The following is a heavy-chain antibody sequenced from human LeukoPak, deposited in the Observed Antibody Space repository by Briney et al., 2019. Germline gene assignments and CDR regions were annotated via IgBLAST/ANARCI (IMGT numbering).Heavy chain of an antibody. D-gene: IGHD7-27*01. CDR3: ARDITGDPPPYYFDY. Sequence: QSGGSLRLSCAASGFTFSNYGLHWVRQAPGKGLEWLAVMWFDGGQKYYADSVKGRFTISRDNSKSMLYLQMNSLRAEDTAVYYCARDITGDPPPYYFDYWGQGSLVTVSS. J-gene: IGHJ4*02. CDR1: GFTFSNYG. CDR2: MWFDGGQK. V-gene: IGHV3-33*01.